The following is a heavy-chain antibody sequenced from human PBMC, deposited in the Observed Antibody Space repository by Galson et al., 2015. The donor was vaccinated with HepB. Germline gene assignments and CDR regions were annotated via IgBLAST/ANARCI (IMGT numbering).Heavy chain of an antibody. J-gene: IGHJ6*02. CDR3: ARAPIVGGTTDYYFYYGMDV. D-gene: IGHD1-26*01. CDR1: GYTFTSYA. Sequence: SVKVSCKASGYTFTSYAMHWVRQAPGQRLEWMGWINPGNGNTKYSQKFQGRVTITRDTSASTAYMELSSLRSEDTAVYYCARAPIVGGTTDYYFYYGMDVWGQGTTVTVSS. CDR2: INPGNGNT. V-gene: IGHV1-3*01.